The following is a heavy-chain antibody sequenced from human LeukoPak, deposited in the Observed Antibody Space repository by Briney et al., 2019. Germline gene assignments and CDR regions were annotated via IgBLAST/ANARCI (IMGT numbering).Heavy chain of an antibody. Sequence: GGSLRLSCAASGFTFSSYSMNWVRQAPGKGLEWVSSISSSSSHIYYADSVKGRFTISRDNAKNSLYLQMNSLRAEDTAVYYCAAGYSCHYWGQGTLVTVSS. CDR1: GFTFSSYS. CDR3: AAGYSCHY. V-gene: IGHV3-21*01. D-gene: IGHD5-18*01. CDR2: ISSSSSHI. J-gene: IGHJ4*02.